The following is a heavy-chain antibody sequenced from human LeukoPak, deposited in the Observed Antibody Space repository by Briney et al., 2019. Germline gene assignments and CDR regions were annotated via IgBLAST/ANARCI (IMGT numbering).Heavy chain of an antibody. Sequence: SETLSLTCTVSGASINNYYWSWVRQPPSKGLEWIGYIYSTGDTSYNPSLESRVSISMDTSKNHFSLEITSVTAADTAVYYCARGSRVYDRSGFHTWHDYWGHGTLVTVS. J-gene: IGHJ4*03. V-gene: IGHV4-59*01. CDR3: ARGSRVYDRSGFHTWHDY. CDR2: IYSTGDT. D-gene: IGHD3-22*01. CDR1: GASINNYY.